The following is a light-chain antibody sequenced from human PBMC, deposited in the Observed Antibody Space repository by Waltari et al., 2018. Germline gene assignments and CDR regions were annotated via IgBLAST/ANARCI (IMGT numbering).Light chain of an antibody. Sequence: NFILTQPHSASESPGKTVNIPWTGCSDNLAANYGQWFQQRPGSAPTTVIYEENQRPSGVPDRFSGSIDSSSNSASLTISGLKTEDEADYYCQSYNSTNVVFGGGTRLTVL. CDR1: SDNLAANY. V-gene: IGLV6-57*02. CDR2: EEN. J-gene: IGLJ2*01. CDR3: QSYNSTNVV.